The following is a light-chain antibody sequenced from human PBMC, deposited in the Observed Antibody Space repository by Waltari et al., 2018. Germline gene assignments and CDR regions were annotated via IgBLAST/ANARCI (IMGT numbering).Light chain of an antibody. Sequence: QSVLAQPPSASGTPGQSVTISCSGSSSNIGNGYVYWYQQLPGMAPKVLIYWNNRRPSGVPDRFLASKSGTSASLAISGLRSEDETDYYCTSWDDSLSAWVFGGGTKLTVL. CDR2: WNN. CDR1: SSNIGNGY. J-gene: IGLJ3*02. V-gene: IGLV1-47*01. CDR3: TSWDDSLSAWV.